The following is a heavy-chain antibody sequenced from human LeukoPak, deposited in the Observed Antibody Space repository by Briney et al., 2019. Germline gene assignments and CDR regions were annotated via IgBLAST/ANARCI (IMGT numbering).Heavy chain of an antibody. CDR1: GSTFRIYN. V-gene: IGHV3-21*01. CDR2: IPSISRYI. D-gene: IGHD5-12*01. Sequence: GGSLRPSCAPSGSTFRIYNMNWVRQAPGKGLEGSSSIPSISRYIYYGDSVKGRFTISRDNAKNSLYLQMNSLRAEDTAVYYCARDQGSGYDLVPYYDYYMDVWGKGTTVTVSS. J-gene: IGHJ6*03. CDR3: ARDQGSGYDLVPYYDYYMDV.